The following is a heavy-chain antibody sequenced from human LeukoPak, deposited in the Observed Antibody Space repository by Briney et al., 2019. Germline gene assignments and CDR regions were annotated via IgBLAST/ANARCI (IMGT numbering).Heavy chain of an antibody. CDR2: ISGSGGST. D-gene: IGHD1-1*01. Sequence: PGVSLRLSCAASGFTFSSYAMSWVRQAPGKGLEWVAAISGSGGSTYYADSVKSRFTISRDNSKNTLYLQMNSLRAEDTAVYYCAKQFLGYKELDIWGQGTMVTVSS. CDR1: GFTFSSYA. V-gene: IGHV3-23*01. J-gene: IGHJ3*02. CDR3: AKQFLGYKELDI.